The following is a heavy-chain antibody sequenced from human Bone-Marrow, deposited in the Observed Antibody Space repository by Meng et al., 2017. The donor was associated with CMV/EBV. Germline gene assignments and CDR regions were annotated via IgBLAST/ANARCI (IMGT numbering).Heavy chain of an antibody. CDR3: ARSVRFLEWLLDY. D-gene: IGHD3-3*01. CDR1: GFTFSDYY. V-gene: IGHV3-11*01. J-gene: IGHJ4*02. Sequence: GESLKISCAASGFTFSDYYMSWIRQAPGKGLEGVSYISSSGSTIYYADSVKGRFTISRDNAKNSLYLQMNSLRAEDTAVYYCARSVRFLEWLLDYWGQGTLVTVSS. CDR2: ISSSGSTI.